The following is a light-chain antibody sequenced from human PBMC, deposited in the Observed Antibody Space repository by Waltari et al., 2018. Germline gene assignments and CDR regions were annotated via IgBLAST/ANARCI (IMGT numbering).Light chain of an antibody. CDR3: QSYDSSTVV. CDR1: SGSIASHY. J-gene: IGLJ2*01. Sequence: NFMLTQPHSVSESPGKTVTISCTGSSGSIASHYVQWYQQRPGSAPTTVIYEDNQRPSGVPDRFSGSIDSSSNSASLTISGLKTEDEADYYCQSYDSSTVVFGGGTKLTVL. V-gene: IGLV6-57*02. CDR2: EDN.